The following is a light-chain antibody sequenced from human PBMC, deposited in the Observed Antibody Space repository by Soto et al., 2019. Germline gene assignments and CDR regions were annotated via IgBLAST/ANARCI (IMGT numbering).Light chain of an antibody. CDR1: QSLGHSDGNTF. CDR2: KVS. CDR3: MQGTHWPPYT. J-gene: IGKJ2*01. V-gene: IGKV2-30*02. Sequence: DVVMTQSPLSLPVTLGQPASISCRSSQSLGHSDGNTFLNWFQQRPGQSPRRLIYKVSNRDSGVPDRFSGSGSGTDFTLKISRVEAEDVGVYYCMQGTHWPPYTFGQGTKVDIK.